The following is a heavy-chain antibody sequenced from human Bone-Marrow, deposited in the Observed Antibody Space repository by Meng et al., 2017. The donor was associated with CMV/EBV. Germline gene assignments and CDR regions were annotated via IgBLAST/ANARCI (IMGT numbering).Heavy chain of an antibody. J-gene: IGHJ4*02. V-gene: IGHV4-30-4*08. Sequence: GSISSGDDYWSWIRQPPGKGLEWIGYIYYSGSTYYNPSLKSRVTISVDTSKNQFSLKLSSVTAADTAVYYCAGSAMVRGVSTPFDYWGQGTLVTVSS. CDR3: AGSAMVRGVSTPFDY. CDR2: IYYSGST. CDR1: GSISSGDDY. D-gene: IGHD3-10*01.